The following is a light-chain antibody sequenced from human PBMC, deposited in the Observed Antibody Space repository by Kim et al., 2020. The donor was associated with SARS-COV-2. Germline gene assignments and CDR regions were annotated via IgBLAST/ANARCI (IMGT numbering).Light chain of an antibody. J-gene: IGLJ3*02. V-gene: IGLV3-21*02. Sequence: APGDTASSVCGGANIETNNVLWYQQWPGQAPELFVRCNDDRPSGIPGRFSGSSSGNTASLTIASVEAGDEADYFCQVCADTKDHPVFGGGTQLTVL. CDR3: QVCADTKDHPV. CDR1: NIETNN. CDR2: CND.